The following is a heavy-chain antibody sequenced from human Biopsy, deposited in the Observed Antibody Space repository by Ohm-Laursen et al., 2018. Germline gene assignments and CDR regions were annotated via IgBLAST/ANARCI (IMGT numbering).Heavy chain of an antibody. CDR1: GFTFGHYA. CDR2: VWYDGTNE. Sequence: SLRLSCAASGFTFGHYAMHWVRQAPGKGLEWISLVWYDGTNEDYADSVKGRFTISRDNSKNTLYLQINTPTLEDTAFYYCARGLSSGWYGYFDVWGRGTLVTVSS. D-gene: IGHD6-19*01. CDR3: ARGLSSGWYGYFDV. J-gene: IGHJ2*01. V-gene: IGHV3-33*01.